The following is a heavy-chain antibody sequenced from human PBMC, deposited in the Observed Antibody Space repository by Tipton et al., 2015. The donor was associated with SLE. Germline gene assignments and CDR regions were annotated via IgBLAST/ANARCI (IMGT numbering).Heavy chain of an antibody. CDR3: ARSSCTNGVCPFDC. CDR1: GGSISSGGYY. D-gene: IGHD2-8*01. Sequence: TLSLTCTVSGGSISSGGYYWNWIRQHPEKGLEWLGYIYYGGSTRYNPSLKSRVTFSVDASKNQFSLKMSSVTAADTAVYYCARSSCTNGVCPFDCWGQGTLVTVSP. CDR2: IYYGGST. J-gene: IGHJ4*02. V-gene: IGHV4-31*03.